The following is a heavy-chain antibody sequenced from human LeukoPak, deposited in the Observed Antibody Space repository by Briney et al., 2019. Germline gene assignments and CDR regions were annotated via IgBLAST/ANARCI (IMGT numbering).Heavy chain of an antibody. CDR1: GGSISSYY. J-gene: IGHJ4*02. V-gene: IGHV4-59*01. CDR2: IYYSGST. Sequence: SETLSLTCTVSGGSISSYYWSWIRQPPGKGLEWIGYIYYSGSTNYNPSLKSRVTMSVDTSKNQFSLKLSSVSAADTAVYYCARVGGYNSPLDYWGQGTLVTVSS. D-gene: IGHD5-24*01. CDR3: ARVGGYNSPLDY.